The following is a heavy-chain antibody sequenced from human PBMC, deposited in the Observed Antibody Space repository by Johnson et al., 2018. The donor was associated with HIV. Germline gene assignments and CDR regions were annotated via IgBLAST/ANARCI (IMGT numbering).Heavy chain of an antibody. J-gene: IGHJ3*02. D-gene: IGHD5-18*01. CDR3: ASPYSYGLDDAFDI. CDR2: IKQDGSEK. V-gene: IGHV3-7*01. CDR1: GFTFSSYW. Sequence: VQLVESGGGLVQPGGSLRLSCAASGFTFSSYWMSWVRQAPGKGLEWVANIKQDGSEKYYVDSVKGRFTISIDNAKNSLYLQMNSLRAEDTAVYYCASPYSYGLDDAFDIWGQETIVTVSS.